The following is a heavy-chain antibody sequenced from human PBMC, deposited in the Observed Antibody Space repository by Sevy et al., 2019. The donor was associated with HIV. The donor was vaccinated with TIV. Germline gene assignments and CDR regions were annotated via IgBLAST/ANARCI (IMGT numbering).Heavy chain of an antibody. J-gene: IGHJ4*02. V-gene: IGHV4-39*01. CDR3: ARLGGNYHGSYYSDY. D-gene: IGHD1-26*01. Sequence: SETLSLTCAVSGGSIGSSSYYWGWIRQPPGKGLEWIGSIYYSGSTYYNPSLKSRVTISVDTSKNQFSLKLSSVTAADTAVYYCARLGGNYHGSYYSDYWGQGTLVTVSS. CDR2: IYYSGST. CDR1: GGSIGSSSYY.